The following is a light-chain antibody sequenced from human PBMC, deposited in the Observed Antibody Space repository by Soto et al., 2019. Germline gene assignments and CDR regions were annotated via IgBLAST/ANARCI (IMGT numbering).Light chain of an antibody. CDR1: SSDVGAYNY. CDR2: DVS. Sequence: QSALTQPRSVSGSPGQSVTISCTGTSSDVGAYNYVSWYQHHPGKAPKLMIDDVSKRPSGVPDRFSGSKSGNTASLTISGLQAEDEADYYCCSYAGSYPLVFGGGTKVTVL. CDR3: CSYAGSYPLV. V-gene: IGLV2-11*01. J-gene: IGLJ3*02.